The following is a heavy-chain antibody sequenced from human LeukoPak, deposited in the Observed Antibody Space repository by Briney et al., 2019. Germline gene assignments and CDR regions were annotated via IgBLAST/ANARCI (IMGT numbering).Heavy chain of an antibody. V-gene: IGHV1-24*01. D-gene: IGHD3-10*01. CDR2: FDPEDGET. CDR1: GYTLTELS. J-gene: IGHJ6*02. Sequence: ASVKVSCKVSGYTLTELSMHWVRQAPGKGLEWMGGFDPEDGETIYAQKFQGRVTMTEDTSTDTAYMELSSLRSEDTAVYYCATSRPITMVRGVIITERVYYYYGMDVWGQGTTVTVSS. CDR3: ATSRPITMVRGVIITERVYYYYGMDV.